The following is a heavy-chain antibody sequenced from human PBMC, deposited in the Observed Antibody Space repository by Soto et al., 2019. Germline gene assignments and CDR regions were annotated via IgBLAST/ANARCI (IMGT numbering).Heavy chain of an antibody. CDR3: PRARVQLERRFAS. V-gene: IGHV1-3*01. CDR1: GYTFTSYA. D-gene: IGHD1-1*01. J-gene: IGHJ5*01. CDR2: INAGNGNT. Sequence: QVQLVQSGAEVKKPGASVKVSWKASGYTFTSYAMHLVRQAPGQRLEWMGWINAGNGNTKYSQKFQGRVTITRDTSASTAYMELSSLSSAATAAYSCPRARVQLERRFASWGHGTLVTVSS.